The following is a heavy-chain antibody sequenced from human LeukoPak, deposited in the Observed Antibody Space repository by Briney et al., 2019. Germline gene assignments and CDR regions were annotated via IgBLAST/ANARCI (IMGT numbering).Heavy chain of an antibody. CDR2: ISWNSGSI. CDR3: AKDPYGYDSSGYHDY. D-gene: IGHD3-22*01. V-gene: IGHV3-9*01. J-gene: IGHJ4*02. Sequence: GGSLRLSCAASGFTFDDYAMHWVRQAPGKGLEWVSGISWNSGSIGYADSVKGQFTISRDNAKNSLYLQMNSLRAEDTALYYCAKDPYGYDSSGYHDYWGQGTLVTVSS. CDR1: GFTFDDYA.